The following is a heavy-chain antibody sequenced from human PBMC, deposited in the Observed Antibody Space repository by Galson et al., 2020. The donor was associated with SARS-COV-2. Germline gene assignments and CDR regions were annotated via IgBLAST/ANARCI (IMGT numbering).Heavy chain of an antibody. CDR3: WAGDMGDFDV. J-gene: IGHJ3*01. V-gene: IGHV3-23*01. D-gene: IGHD2-21*01. CDR1: GFTFRTKA. Sequence: GGSLRLSCAGSGFTFRTKAMLWVRQAPGTGLEWVSAISDTGASTLYADSVKGRFTVSRDNSKNTHYLQMNNLRAEDTALYYCWAGDMGDFDVWGQGTMVTVSS. CDR2: ISDTGAST.